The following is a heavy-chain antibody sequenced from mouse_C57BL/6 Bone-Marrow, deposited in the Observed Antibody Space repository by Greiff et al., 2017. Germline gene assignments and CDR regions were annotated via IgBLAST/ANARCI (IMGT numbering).Heavy chain of an antibody. CDR3: ARHHFYYDYGVWCAY. Sequence: EVQVVESGGDLVKPGGSLKLSCAASGSTFSSYGMSWVRQTPDMRLEWVATISSGGSCTYYPDSVKGRFTITRDNAKNTLYLQMSSLKSEDTAMYYCARHHFYYDYGVWCAYWGQGTLVTVSA. J-gene: IGHJ3*01. V-gene: IGHV5-6*01. D-gene: IGHD2-4*01. CDR2: ISSGGSCT. CDR1: GSTFSSYG.